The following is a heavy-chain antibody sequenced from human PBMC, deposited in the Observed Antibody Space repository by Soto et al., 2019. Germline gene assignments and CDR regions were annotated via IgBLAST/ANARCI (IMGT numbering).Heavy chain of an antibody. D-gene: IGHD5-18*01. V-gene: IGHV4-59*01. J-gene: IGHJ4*02. CDR1: GGSISSYY. CDR2: IYYSGST. CDR3: ARDKGGYSYGHLDY. Sequence: QVQLQESGPGLVKPSETLSLTCTVSGGSISSYYWSWIRQPPGKGLEWIGYIYYSGSTNYNPSLKSRVTISVDTSKNQFSLKLSSVTAADTAVYYCARDKGGYSYGHLDYWGQGTLVTVSS.